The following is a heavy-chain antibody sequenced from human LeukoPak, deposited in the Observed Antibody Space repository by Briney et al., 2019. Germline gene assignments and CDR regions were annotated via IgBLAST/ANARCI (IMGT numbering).Heavy chain of an antibody. CDR3: AKDPKVAYLGPFDY. Sequence: GGSLRLSCAASGFTFSNYAMSWVRQAPGKGLEWVSVISGSGGITYYEDSVKGRFTISRDNSKNTLYLQMNSLRAEDTAVYYCAKDPKVAYLGPFDYWGQGTLVTVSS. CDR2: ISGSGGIT. J-gene: IGHJ4*02. CDR1: GFTFSNYA. D-gene: IGHD5-12*01. V-gene: IGHV3-23*01.